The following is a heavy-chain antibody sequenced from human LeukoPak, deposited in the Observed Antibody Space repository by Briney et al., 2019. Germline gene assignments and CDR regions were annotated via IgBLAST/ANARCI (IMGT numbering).Heavy chain of an antibody. Sequence: GESLKISCKGSGYSFTSYWIGWVRQMPGKGLEWMVIIYPGDSDTRYSPSFQGQVTVSADKSISTAYLQWSSLKASDTAMYYCARQSSGWSTDAFDIWSQGTMVTVSS. V-gene: IGHV5-51*01. CDR1: GYSFTSYW. D-gene: IGHD6-19*01. CDR3: ARQSSGWSTDAFDI. CDR2: IYPGDSDT. J-gene: IGHJ3*02.